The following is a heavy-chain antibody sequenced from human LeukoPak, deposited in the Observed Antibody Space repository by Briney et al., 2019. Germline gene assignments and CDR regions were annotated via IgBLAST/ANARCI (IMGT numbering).Heavy chain of an antibody. V-gene: IGHV3-64*01. D-gene: IGHD4-17*01. J-gene: IGHJ6*02. CDR3: ARGTVTTYYYGMDV. CDR1: GFTFSSYA. Sequence: GGSLRLSCAASGFTFSSYAMHWVRQAPGKGLEYVSTISSNGGSTYYANSVKGRFTISRDNSKDTLYLQMGSLRAEDMAVYHCARGTVTTYYYGMDVWGQGTTVTVSS. CDR2: ISSNGGST.